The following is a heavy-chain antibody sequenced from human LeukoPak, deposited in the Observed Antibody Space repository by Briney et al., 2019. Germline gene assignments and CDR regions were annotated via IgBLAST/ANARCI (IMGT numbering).Heavy chain of an antibody. CDR2: IRPNSERT. CDR1: GYTLSSYA. CDR3: PREQSGTPGSSTVDH. Sequence: GGSLRLSCTVSGYTLSSYANSWLRQAPEKGLEWVSAIRPNSERTSSADSVNGRFTVSSDNYKDTETLQIMNPRVEDTAFYYRPREQSGTPGSSTVDHWGRGTLVTVSS. D-gene: IGHD5-12*01. V-gene: IGHV3-23*01. J-gene: IGHJ4*02.